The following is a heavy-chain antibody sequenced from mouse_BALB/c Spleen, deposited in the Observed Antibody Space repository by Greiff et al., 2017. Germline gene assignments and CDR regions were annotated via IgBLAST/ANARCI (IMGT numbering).Heavy chain of an antibody. J-gene: IGHJ2*01. CDR1: GFTFSSYA. V-gene: IGHV5-9-3*01. D-gene: IGHD2-1*01. CDR2: ISSGGSYT. Sequence: EVQRVESGGGLVKPGGSLKLSCAASGFTFSSYAMSWVRQTPEKRLEWVATISSGGSYTYYPDSVKGRFTISRDNAKNTLYLQMSSLRSEDTAMYYCATKVKGYWGQGTTLTVSS. CDR3: ATKVKGY.